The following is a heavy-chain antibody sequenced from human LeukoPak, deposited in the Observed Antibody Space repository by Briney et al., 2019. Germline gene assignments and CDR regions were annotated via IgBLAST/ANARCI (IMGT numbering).Heavy chain of an antibody. CDR3: AKDQVQLERRGNWFDP. J-gene: IGHJ5*02. Sequence: PGGSLRLSCAASGFTFSSYGMHWVRQAPGKELEWVAVISYDGSNKYYADSVKGRFTISRDNSKNTLYLQMNSLRAEDTAVYYCAKDQVQLERRGNWFDPWGQGTLVTVSS. V-gene: IGHV3-30*18. CDR2: ISYDGSNK. D-gene: IGHD1-1*01. CDR1: GFTFSSYG.